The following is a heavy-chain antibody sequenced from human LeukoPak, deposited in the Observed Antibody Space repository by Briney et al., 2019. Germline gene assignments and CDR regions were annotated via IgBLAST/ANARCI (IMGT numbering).Heavy chain of an antibody. V-gene: IGHV3-64*01. Sequence: GGSLRLSCAASGFTFSSYAMHWVRQAPGKGLEYVSAISSNGGSTYYANSVKGRFTISRDNCKNTLYLQMGSLRAEDMAVYYCARDFGGWYYFDYWGQGTLVTVSS. CDR2: ISSNGGST. J-gene: IGHJ4*02. CDR1: GFTFSSYA. CDR3: ARDFGGWYYFDY. D-gene: IGHD6-19*01.